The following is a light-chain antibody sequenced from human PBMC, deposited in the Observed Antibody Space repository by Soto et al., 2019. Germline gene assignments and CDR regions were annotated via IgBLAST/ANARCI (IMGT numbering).Light chain of an antibody. J-gene: IGKJ4*01. V-gene: IGKV3-11*02. CDR3: QQRSNWPLT. CDR1: QNVRTF. Sequence: EVVLTQSPATLSLYRGERATLSCRASQNVRTFLDWYQQKPGQAPRLLIYGASTRATGISARFSGSGSGRDFTLTINSLEPEDFAVYYCQQRSNWPLTFGGGTKVDIK. CDR2: GAS.